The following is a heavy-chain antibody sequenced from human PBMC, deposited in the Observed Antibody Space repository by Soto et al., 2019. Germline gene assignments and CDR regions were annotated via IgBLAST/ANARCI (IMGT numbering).Heavy chain of an antibody. V-gene: IGHV1-69*01. Sequence: QVQLVQSGAEVRRPGSSVRVSCKASGGTFSSSTISWVRQAPGQGLEWVGGITPIFGKANYAQKFQGRVTITADESKSTGYMEMSSLRSEDTALYFCARVLGSDSTTYYYAYWGQGTSVTVSS. CDR3: ARVLGSDSTTYYYAY. J-gene: IGHJ1*01. D-gene: IGHD3-22*01. CDR1: GGTFSSST. CDR2: ITPIFGKA.